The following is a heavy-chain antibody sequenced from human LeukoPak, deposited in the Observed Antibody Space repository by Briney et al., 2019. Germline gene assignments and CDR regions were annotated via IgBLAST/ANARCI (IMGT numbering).Heavy chain of an antibody. Sequence: SETLSLTCTVSGGSISSYYWSWIRQPPGKGLEWIGYIYYSGSTNYNPSLKSRVTISVDTSKNQFSLKLSSVTAADTAVYYCARGPLDSGYTYFDYWGQGTLVSVAS. V-gene: IGHV4-59*01. D-gene: IGHD5-12*01. CDR2: IYYSGST. J-gene: IGHJ4*02. CDR1: GGSISSYY. CDR3: ARGPLDSGYTYFDY.